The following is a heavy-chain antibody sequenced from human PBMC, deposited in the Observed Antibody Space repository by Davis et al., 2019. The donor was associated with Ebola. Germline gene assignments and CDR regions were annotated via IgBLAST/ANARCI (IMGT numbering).Heavy chain of an antibody. D-gene: IGHD3-22*01. J-gene: IGHJ3*02. CDR1: GYTFTGYY. CDR3: AREDYYDSSSWAFDI. CDR2: INPNSGGT. Sequence: ASVKVSCKASGYTFTGYYMHWVRQAPGQGLEWMGWINPNSGGTNYAQKFQGRVTMTRDTSISTAYMELSRLRSDDTAVYYCAREDYYDSSSWAFDIWGQGTMVTVSS. V-gene: IGHV1-2*02.